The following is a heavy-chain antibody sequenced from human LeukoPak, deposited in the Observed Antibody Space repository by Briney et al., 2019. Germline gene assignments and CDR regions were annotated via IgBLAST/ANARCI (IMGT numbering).Heavy chain of an antibody. D-gene: IGHD1-1*01. CDR3: ARQAWNYFDY. J-gene: IGHJ4*02. CDR1: GGCISSSSYY. CDR2: IYYSGSA. V-gene: IGHV4-39*01. Sequence: SETLSLTCTISGGCISSSSYYWGWIRQPPGKGLEWIGTIYYSGSAYYNPSLKSRVTISVDTSKSQFSLKLSSVTAADTAVYYCARQAWNYFDYWGQGTLVTVSS.